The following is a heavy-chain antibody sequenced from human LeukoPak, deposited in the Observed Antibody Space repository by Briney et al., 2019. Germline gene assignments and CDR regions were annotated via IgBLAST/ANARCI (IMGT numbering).Heavy chain of an antibody. D-gene: IGHD4-17*01. CDR1: GYTFTGYY. CDR2: INPNSGGT. J-gene: IGHJ4*02. Sequence: APVKVSCKASGYTFTGYYMHWVRQAPGQGLEWMGWINPNSGGTNYAQKFQGRVTMTRDTSISTAYMELSRLRSDDTAVYYCAIDRVATVTTWGDYWGQGTLVTVSS. V-gene: IGHV1-2*02. CDR3: AIDRVATVTTWGDY.